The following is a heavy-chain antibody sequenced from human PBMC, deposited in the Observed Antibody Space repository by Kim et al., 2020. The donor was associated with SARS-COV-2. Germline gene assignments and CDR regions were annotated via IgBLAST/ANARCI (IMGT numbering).Heavy chain of an antibody. V-gene: IGHV3-30*03. Sequence: GGSLRLSCAASGFTFSTYGTHWVRQAPGKGLEWVSFISSDGSKKYYADSVKGRFTITRDNSKSTLYLQMNSLEPEDTSVYYCARVSSNSWGYVDSWGQGT. CDR3: ARVSSNSWGYVDS. CDR1: GFTFSTYG. J-gene: IGHJ4*02. D-gene: IGHD6-13*01. CDR2: ISSDGSKK.